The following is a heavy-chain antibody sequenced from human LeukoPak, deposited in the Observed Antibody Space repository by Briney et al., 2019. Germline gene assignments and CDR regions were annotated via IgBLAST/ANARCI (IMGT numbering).Heavy chain of an antibody. CDR1: GGSFSGYY. D-gene: IGHD6-13*01. J-gene: IGHJ4*02. CDR3: ASAWVPSSWYY. CDR2: IYYSGST. Sequence: SETLSLTCAVYGGSFSGYYWSWIRQPPGKGLEWIGYIYYSGSTNYNPSLKSRVTISVDTSKNQFSLKLSSVTAADTAVYYCASAWVPSSWYYWGQGTLVTVSS. V-gene: IGHV4-59*08.